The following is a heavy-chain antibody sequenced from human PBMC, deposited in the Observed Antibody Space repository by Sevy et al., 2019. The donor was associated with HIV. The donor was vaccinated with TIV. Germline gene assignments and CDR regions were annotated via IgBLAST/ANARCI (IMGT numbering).Heavy chain of an antibody. CDR1: GFTFAKYS. Sequence: GGSLRLSCAASGFTFAKYSMSWVRQAPGKGLEWVSTFSFGCGRINYADSVKGRFTISRDDSKNTLFLQMNSLRGEDTATYFCAREGCTQPHDYWGQGTLVTVSS. V-gene: IGHV3-23*01. CDR2: FSFGCGRI. J-gene: IGHJ4*02. CDR3: AREGCTQPHDY. D-gene: IGHD2-8*01.